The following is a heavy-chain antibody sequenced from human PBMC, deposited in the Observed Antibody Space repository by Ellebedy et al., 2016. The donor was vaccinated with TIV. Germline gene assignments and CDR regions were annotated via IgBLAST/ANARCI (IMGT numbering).Heavy chain of an antibody. CDR2: INTFNAHT. V-gene: IGHV1-18*01. D-gene: IGHD3-22*01. CDR1: GYTFTNSA. CDR3: ARGGLAYYYDRGGYSADF. Sequence: ASVKVSCXASGYTFTNSAINWVRQAPGQGLEWMGWINTFNAHTNYAQNLQGRISITTDTSTSTAYMELRSLSSDDTAVYYCARGGLAYYYDRGGYSADFWGQGTLVTVSS. J-gene: IGHJ4*02.